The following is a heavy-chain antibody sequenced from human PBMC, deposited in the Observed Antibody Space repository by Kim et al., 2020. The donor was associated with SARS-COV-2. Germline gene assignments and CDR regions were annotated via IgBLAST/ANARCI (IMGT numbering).Heavy chain of an antibody. D-gene: IGHD3-3*01. V-gene: IGHV4-59*13. J-gene: IGHJ4*02. CDR3: ARARVEIFGVVTHFDY. CDR2: IYYSGST. CDR1: GGSISSYY. Sequence: SETLSLTCTVSGGSISSYYWSWIRQPPGKGLEWIGYIYYSGSTNYNPSLKSRVTISVDTSKNQFSLKLSSVTAADTAVYYCARARVEIFGVVTHFDYWGQGTLVTVSS.